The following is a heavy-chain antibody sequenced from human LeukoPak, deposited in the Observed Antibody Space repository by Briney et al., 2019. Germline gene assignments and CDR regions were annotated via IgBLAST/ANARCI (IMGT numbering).Heavy chain of an antibody. V-gene: IGHV3-48*01. J-gene: IGHJ3*02. CDR2: ICSSSSTI. CDR1: GFTFSCYC. CDR3: ARPYYDFWGVGRGYDAFDI. D-gene: IGHD3-3*01. Sequence: PGGSLRLSCGGSGFTFSCYCMNWVRQAPGKGLGWGSYICSSSSTIYYADSVKGRFTISRDNAKNSLYLQMNSLRAEDTAVYYCARPYYDFWGVGRGYDAFDIWGQGTMVTVSS.